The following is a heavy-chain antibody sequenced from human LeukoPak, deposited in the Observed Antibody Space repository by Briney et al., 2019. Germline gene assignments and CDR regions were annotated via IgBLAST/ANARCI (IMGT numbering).Heavy chain of an antibody. CDR2: IYYSGST. V-gene: IGHV4-59*12. D-gene: IGHD3-10*01. CDR1: GGSISTDY. CDR3: ARDFTPTMVRGNWFDP. Sequence: SETLSLTCAVSGGSISTDYWSWIRQPPGKGLEWIGYIYYSGSTNYNPSLKSRVTISGDTSKNQFSLKLSSVTAADTAVYYCARDFTPTMVRGNWFDPWGQGTLVTVSS. J-gene: IGHJ5*02.